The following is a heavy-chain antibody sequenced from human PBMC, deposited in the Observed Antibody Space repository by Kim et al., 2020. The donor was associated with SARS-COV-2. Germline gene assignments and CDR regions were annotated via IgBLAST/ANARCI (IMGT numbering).Heavy chain of an antibody. CDR3: AKNDIVVVVAATLCFDY. D-gene: IGHD2-15*01. Sequence: VKGRFTSARDNAKNTLYLQMNSLRAEDTAVYYCAKNDIVVVVAATLCFDYWGQGTLVTVSS. J-gene: IGHJ4*02. V-gene: IGHV3-23*01.